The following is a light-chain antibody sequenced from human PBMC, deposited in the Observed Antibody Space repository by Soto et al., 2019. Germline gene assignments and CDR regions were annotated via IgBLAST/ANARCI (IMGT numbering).Light chain of an antibody. CDR2: EVS. J-gene: IGLJ3*02. CDR1: SSDVGGYNY. Sequence: QSVLTQPSSASGSPGQSVTISCTGTSSDVGGYNYVSWYQQHPGKAPKLMISEVSKRPSGVPDRFSGSKSGNTASLTVSGLQTEDEADYYCSSYAGSNNWVFGGGTKLTVL. CDR3: SSYAGSNNWV. V-gene: IGLV2-8*01.